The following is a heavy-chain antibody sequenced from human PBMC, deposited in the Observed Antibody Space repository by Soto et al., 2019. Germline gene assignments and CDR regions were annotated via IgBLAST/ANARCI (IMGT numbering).Heavy chain of an antibody. D-gene: IGHD3-3*01. Sequence: PGGSLRLSCAASGFTFSSYAMSWVRQAPGKGLEWVSAISGSGGSTYYADSVKGRFTISRDNSKNTLYLQMNSLRAEDTAVCYCANYDFWSGYFYYYGMDVWGQGTTVTVSS. CDR1: GFTFSSYA. J-gene: IGHJ6*02. CDR3: ANYDFWSGYFYYYGMDV. V-gene: IGHV3-23*01. CDR2: ISGSGGST.